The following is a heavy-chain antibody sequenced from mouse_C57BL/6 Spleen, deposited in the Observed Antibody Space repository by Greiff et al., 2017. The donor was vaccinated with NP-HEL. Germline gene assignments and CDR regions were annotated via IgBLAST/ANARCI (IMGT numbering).Heavy chain of an antibody. CDR1: GYTFTSYW. Sequence: QVQLQQPGAELVKPGASVKLSCKASGYTFTSYWMHWVKQRPGQGLEWIGMIHPNSGSTNYNEKFKSKATLTVDKSSSTAYMQLSSLTSEDSAVXFRASSGTTVVATNFYHWGQGTPLTVSS. CDR3: ASSGTTVVATNFYH. J-gene: IGHJ2*01. V-gene: IGHV1-64*01. D-gene: IGHD1-1*01. CDR2: IHPNSGST.